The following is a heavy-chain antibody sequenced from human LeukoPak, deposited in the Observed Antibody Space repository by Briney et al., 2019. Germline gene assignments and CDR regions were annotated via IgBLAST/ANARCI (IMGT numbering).Heavy chain of an antibody. Sequence: AGGSLRLSCAASGFTFSSYAMNWVRQAPGKGLDWVSGISGGVGSTYYADSVRGRFTISRDNSKNTLFLQMNTLRAEDTAVYYCAKSNPKLPSSMDVWGQGTTVTVSS. CDR3: AKSNPKLPSSMDV. CDR2: ISGGVGST. D-gene: IGHD2-15*01. J-gene: IGHJ6*02. V-gene: IGHV3-23*01. CDR1: GFTFSSYA.